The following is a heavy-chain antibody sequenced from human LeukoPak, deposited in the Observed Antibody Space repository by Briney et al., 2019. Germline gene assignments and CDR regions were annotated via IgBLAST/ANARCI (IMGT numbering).Heavy chain of an antibody. CDR3: ATWAFYHNLDV. CDR2: IKADGSGT. D-gene: IGHD2/OR15-2a*01. J-gene: IGHJ6*02. V-gene: IGHV3-43*02. CDR1: GFTIGPYA. Sequence: GGSLRLSCAASGFTIGPYAMYWVRQGPGRGLEWVSAIKADGSGTFYADSVRGRFTTSRDNSKNSLYLQVNSLTSEDTALYYCATWAFYHNLDVWGQGTTVIVSS.